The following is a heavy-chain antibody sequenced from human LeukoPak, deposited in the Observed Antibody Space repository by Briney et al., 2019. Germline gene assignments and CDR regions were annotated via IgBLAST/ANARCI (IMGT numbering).Heavy chain of an antibody. J-gene: IGHJ6*02. CDR2: XXXXGSA. Sequence: SETXSLTCAVYGGSFSGYYWSWVRQPPGKGLEXXXXXXXXGSANYNPSLTSRGTISVDTSKNKFSLNLTSVTAADTAVYYCARGRTQLQLRGFYYGMDVWGQGTTVTVSS. CDR1: GGSFSGYY. CDR3: ARGRTQLQLRGFYYGMDV. D-gene: IGHD5-18*01. V-gene: IGHV4-34*01.